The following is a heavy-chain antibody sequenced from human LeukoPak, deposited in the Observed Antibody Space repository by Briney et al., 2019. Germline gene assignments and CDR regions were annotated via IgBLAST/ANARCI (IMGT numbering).Heavy chain of an antibody. CDR3: ARQLSFSTVSHDASDI. J-gene: IGHJ3*02. Sequence: GESLKISCKGSGYSFTSYWIGWVRQMPGKGLEWMGIIYPGDSDTRYSPSFQGQVTISADKSISTAYLQWSSLKASDTAMYYCARQLSFSTVSHDASDIWGQGTMVTVSS. V-gene: IGHV5-51*01. D-gene: IGHD5/OR15-5a*01. CDR2: IYPGDSDT. CDR1: GYSFTSYW.